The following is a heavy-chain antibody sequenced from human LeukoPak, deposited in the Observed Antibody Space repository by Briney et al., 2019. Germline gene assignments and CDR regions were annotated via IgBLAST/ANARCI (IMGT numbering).Heavy chain of an antibody. V-gene: IGHV4-4*07. CDR3: ARDIGLAH. CDR1: GASIRTYF. D-gene: IGHD3-16*02. CDR2: VHSNGDT. J-gene: IGHJ4*02. Sequence: PSETLSLTCTVSGASIRTYFWSWFRQPAGKGLEWIGRVHSNGDTYYNPSLESRVTVSMDTSKNQFALNLTSLTAADTAVYYCARDIGLAHWGQGTLVAVSS.